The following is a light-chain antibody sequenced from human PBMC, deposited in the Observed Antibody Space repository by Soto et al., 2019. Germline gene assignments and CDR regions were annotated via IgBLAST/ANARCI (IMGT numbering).Light chain of an antibody. CDR1: QSIVSY. Sequence: DIQMTQSPSSLSASAGDRVTITCRASQSIVSYLNWYQQKPGKAPNLLIYAASSLQSGVPSRFRGSGSGTDFTLTISSLQPEDFATYYCQKIYDTVWTFGQGTKGDIK. V-gene: IGKV1-39*01. J-gene: IGKJ1*01. CDR2: AAS. CDR3: QKIYDTVWT.